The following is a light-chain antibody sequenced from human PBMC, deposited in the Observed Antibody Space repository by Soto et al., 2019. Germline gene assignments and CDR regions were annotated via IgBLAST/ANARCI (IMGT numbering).Light chain of an antibody. CDR2: SNN. CDR3: AAWYDSLNGVV. V-gene: IGLV1-44*01. CDR1: SSNIGSYT. Sequence: QSVLTQPPSASGTPGQRVTISCSGSSSNIGSYTVNWYQQLPGTAPKLLIYSNNQRPSGVPDRCSGSKSATSASLAISGLQSEDEADYYCAAWYDSLNGVVFGGGTKLTVL. J-gene: IGLJ2*01.